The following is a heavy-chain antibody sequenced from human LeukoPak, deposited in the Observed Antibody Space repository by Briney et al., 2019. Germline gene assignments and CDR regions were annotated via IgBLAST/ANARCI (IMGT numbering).Heavy chain of an antibody. CDR1: GFTFSSYE. V-gene: IGHV3-30*03. Sequence: GGSLRLSCAASGFTFSSYEMNWVRQAPGKGLEWVAVISYDGSNKYYADSVKGRFTISRDNSKNTLYLQMNSLRAEDTAVYYCAVGGNFDYWGQGTLVTVSS. D-gene: IGHD4-23*01. CDR2: ISYDGSNK. J-gene: IGHJ4*02. CDR3: AVGGNFDY.